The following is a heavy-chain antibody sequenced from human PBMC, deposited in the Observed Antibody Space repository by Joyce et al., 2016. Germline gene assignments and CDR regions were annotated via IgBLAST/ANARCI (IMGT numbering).Heavy chain of an antibody. CDR2: IYYSGST. V-gene: IGHV4-39*07. CDR1: GGSISSSSYY. CDR3: TRDGFLEWLGDDY. D-gene: IGHD3-3*01. Sequence: QLQLQESGPGLVKPSETLSLTCTVSGGSISSSSYYWGWIRKPPGTGLDWIGNIYYSGSTYYNPSLKSRVTISVDTSKNQFSLKLSSVTAADTAMYYCTRDGFLEWLGDDYWGQGTLVTVSS. J-gene: IGHJ4*02.